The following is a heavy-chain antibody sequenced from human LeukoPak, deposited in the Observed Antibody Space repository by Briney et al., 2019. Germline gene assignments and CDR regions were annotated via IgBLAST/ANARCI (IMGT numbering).Heavy chain of an antibody. CDR2: IYYSGST. Sequence: SESLSLTCTVSGGSISGYFWTWIRQPPGKGLEWIGYIYYSGSTNYNPSLKSRVTISVDTSKNQFSLNLRSVTAADTAVYYCARGSTEQLGLFGCWGQGTLVTVSS. J-gene: IGHJ4*02. CDR3: ARGSTEQLGLFGC. CDR1: GGSISGYF. D-gene: IGHD6-6*01. V-gene: IGHV4-59*01.